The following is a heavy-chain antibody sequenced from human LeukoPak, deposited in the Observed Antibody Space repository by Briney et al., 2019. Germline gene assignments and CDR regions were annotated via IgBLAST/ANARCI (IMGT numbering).Heavy chain of an antibody. D-gene: IGHD6-13*01. V-gene: IGHV3-23*01. J-gene: IGHJ4*02. CDR3: AKGNAWGVYSSSSYFDY. CDR1: GYSISSGYY. CDR2: ISGSGGST. Sequence: PSETLSLTCTVSGYSISSGYYWGWIRQPPGKGLEWVSAISGSGGSTYYADSVKGRFTISRDNSKNTLYLQMNSLRAEDTAVYYCAKGNAWGVYSSSSYFDYWGQGTLVTVSS.